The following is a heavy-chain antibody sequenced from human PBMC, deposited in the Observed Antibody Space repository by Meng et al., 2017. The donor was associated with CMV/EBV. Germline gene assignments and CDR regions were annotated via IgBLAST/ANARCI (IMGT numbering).Heavy chain of an antibody. CDR2: IYSGGSST. J-gene: IGHJ4*02. V-gene: IGHV3-23*03. D-gene: IGHD5-12*01. CDR1: GFTFGNYA. Sequence: GESLKISCTASGFTFGNYAMSWVRQAPGKGLEWVSVIYSGGSSTYYADSVKGRFTISRDNSKNTLYLQMNSLRAEDTAVYYCAKDRLRMGWSGSDTEIDYWGQGTLVTVSS. CDR3: AKDRLRMGWSGSDTEIDY.